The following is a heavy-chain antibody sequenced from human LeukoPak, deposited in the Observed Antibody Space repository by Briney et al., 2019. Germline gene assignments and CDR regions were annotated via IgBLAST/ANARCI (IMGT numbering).Heavy chain of an antibody. CDR2: ISYDGSNK. J-gene: IGHJ3*02. CDR3: ARGPKQWLVNLYAFDI. V-gene: IGHV3-30*03. Sequence: PGGSLRLSCAASGFTFSSYGMHWVRQAPGKGLEWVAVISYDGSNKYYADSVKGRFTISRDNSKNTLYLQMNSLRAEDTAVYYCARGPKQWLVNLYAFDIWGQGTMVTVSS. CDR1: GFTFSSYG. D-gene: IGHD6-19*01.